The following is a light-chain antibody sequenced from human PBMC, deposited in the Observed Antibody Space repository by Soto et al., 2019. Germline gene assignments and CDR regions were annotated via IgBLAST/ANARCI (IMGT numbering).Light chain of an antibody. J-gene: IGKJ1*01. CDR3: QQYGTSPGT. CDR2: GAS. Sequence: EIVLTQSPGTLSLSPGERATLSCRASQSVSGTYLAWHQQKHGQAPRLLIYGASSRAPGIPDRFSGSGSGTYFTLTISTLEPEDFAMYYCQQYGTSPGTFGQGTKVEIK. V-gene: IGKV3-20*01. CDR1: QSVSGTY.